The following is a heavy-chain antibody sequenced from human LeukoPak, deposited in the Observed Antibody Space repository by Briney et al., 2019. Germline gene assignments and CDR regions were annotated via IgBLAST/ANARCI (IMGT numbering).Heavy chain of an antibody. D-gene: IGHD3-16*01. Sequence: GGSLRLSCAASGFTFSSYAMSWVRQAPGKGLEWVSAISGSGGSTYYADSVKGRFTISRDNAKNSLYLQMNSLRAEDTAVYYCARGLGVGDSDIWGQGTMVTVSS. CDR3: ARGLGVGDSDI. CDR2: ISGSGGST. J-gene: IGHJ3*02. V-gene: IGHV3-23*01. CDR1: GFTFSSYA.